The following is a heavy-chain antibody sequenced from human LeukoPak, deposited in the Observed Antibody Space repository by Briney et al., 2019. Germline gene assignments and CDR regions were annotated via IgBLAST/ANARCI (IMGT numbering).Heavy chain of an antibody. CDR2: ISSSSTI. CDR3: ARSIAVRSRSLNAFDI. Sequence: GRSLRLSCAASGFTFSSYSMNWVRQAPGKGLEWVSYISSSSTIYYADSVKGRFTISRDNAKNSLYLQMNSLRAEDTAVYYCARSIAVRSRSLNAFDIWGQGTMVTVSS. V-gene: IGHV3-48*01. J-gene: IGHJ3*02. CDR1: GFTFSSYS. D-gene: IGHD6-19*01.